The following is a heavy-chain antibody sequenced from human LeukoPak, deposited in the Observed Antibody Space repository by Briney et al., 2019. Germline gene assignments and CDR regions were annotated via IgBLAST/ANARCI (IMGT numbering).Heavy chain of an antibody. CDR3: AGGRVSFF. V-gene: IGHV1-8*01. J-gene: IGHJ4*02. Sequence: ASVTVSCKASGYSFTTLDINWVRQAPGQGLEWVGWVNPNNGLTGYAQKFQGRVTLTSDTSTNTAYMELSSLSSDDTAVYYCAGGRVSFFWGQGTPVTVSS. CDR1: GYSFTTLD. CDR2: VNPNNGLT.